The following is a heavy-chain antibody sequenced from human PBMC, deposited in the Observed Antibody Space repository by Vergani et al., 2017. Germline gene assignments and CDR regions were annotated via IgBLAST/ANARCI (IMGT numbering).Heavy chain of an antibody. Sequence: EVQLLESGGGLVQPGGSRRLSCAGAGFTFDTYTMAYVRQAPGKGLEWVATISSGGGDIFYAHSVKGRFTISRDNSKNTLFLQMNSLKDEDTAVYYCTTAWGVYYLHGEYFQYWGRGTLVSVSS. V-gene: IGHV3-23*01. D-gene: IGHD3-10*01. CDR1: GFTFDTYT. CDR2: ISSGGGDI. J-gene: IGHJ1*01. CDR3: TTAWGVYYLHGEYFQY.